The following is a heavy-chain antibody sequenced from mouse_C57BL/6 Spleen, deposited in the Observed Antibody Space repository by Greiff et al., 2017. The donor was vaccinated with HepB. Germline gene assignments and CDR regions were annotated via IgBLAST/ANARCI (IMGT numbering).Heavy chain of an antibody. CDR1: GFTFSDYG. D-gene: IGHD1-2*01. CDR3: ARPDYGHPHYAMDY. V-gene: IGHV5-17*01. J-gene: IGHJ4*01. Sequence: EVKLVESGGGLVKPGGSLKLSCAASGFTFSDYGMHWVRQAPEKGLEWVAYISSGSSTIYYADTVKGRFTISRDNAKNTLFLQMTSLRSEDTAMYYCARPDYGHPHYAMDYWGQGTSVTVSS. CDR2: ISSGSSTI.